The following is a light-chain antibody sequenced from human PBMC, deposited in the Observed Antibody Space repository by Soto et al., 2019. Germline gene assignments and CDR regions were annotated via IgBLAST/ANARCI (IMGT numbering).Light chain of an antibody. CDR3: QSYDSSLSGYV. J-gene: IGLJ1*01. V-gene: IGLV1-40*01. CDR2: GNS. CDR1: SSNIGAGYD. Sequence: QSVLTQPPSVSGASGQRVTISCTGSSSNIGAGYDVHWYQQLPGTAPKRLIYGNSNRPSGVPDRFSGSKSGTSASLAITGLQAEDEADYYCQSYDSSLSGYVFGTGTKLTVL.